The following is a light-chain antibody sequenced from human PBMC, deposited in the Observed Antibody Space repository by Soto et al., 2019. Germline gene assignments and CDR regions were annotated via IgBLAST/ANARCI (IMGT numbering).Light chain of an antibody. J-gene: IGLJ1*01. CDR3: QSYDSSLSGSYV. Sequence: QPVVTQPPSVSGAPGQRVTISCTGSSSNIGAGYDVHWYQRLPGTAPKVLIYGNNNRPSGVPDRFSGSKSGTSASLAITGLQAEDEADYYCQSYDSSLSGSYVFGTGTKVTVL. V-gene: IGLV1-40*01. CDR1: SSNIGAGYD. CDR2: GNN.